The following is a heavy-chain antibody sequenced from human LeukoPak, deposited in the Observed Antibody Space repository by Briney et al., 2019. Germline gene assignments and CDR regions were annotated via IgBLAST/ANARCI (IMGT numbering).Heavy chain of an antibody. J-gene: IGHJ4*02. Sequence: GGSLRLSCAASGFTFSSYAMSWVRQAPGKGLEWVSAISGSGGSTYYADSVKGRFTISRDNSKNMLYLQMNSLRAEDTAVYYCAKKDYYDSSGYENFDYWGQGTLVTVSS. CDR3: AKKDYYDSSGYENFDY. CDR2: ISGSGGST. CDR1: GFTFSSYA. V-gene: IGHV3-23*01. D-gene: IGHD3-22*01.